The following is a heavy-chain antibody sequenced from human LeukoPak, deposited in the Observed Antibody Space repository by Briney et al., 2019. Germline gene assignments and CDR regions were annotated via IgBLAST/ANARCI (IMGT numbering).Heavy chain of an antibody. V-gene: IGHV3-48*03. Sequence: GGSLRLSCVASGFTFSSYEMNWVRQAPGKGLEWLSYIGSSDSTTHYADSVKGRFTISRDNAKNSLYLQMNSLRAEDTAVYYCAELGITMIGGVWGKGTTVTISS. CDR2: IGSSDSTT. CDR1: GFTFSSYE. D-gene: IGHD3-10*02. J-gene: IGHJ6*04. CDR3: AELGITMIGGV.